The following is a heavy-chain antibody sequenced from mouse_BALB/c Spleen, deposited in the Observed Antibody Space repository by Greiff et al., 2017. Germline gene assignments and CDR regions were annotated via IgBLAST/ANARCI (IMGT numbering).Heavy chain of an antibody. Sequence: QVQLQQSAAELARPGASVKMSCKASGYTFTSYTMHWVKQRPGQGLEWIGYINPSSGYTEYNQKFKDKTTLTADKSSSTAYMQLSSLTSEDSAVYYCARLTGDYYAMDYWGQGTSVTVSS. CDR3: ARLTGDYYAMDY. CDR1: GYTFTSYT. J-gene: IGHJ4*01. CDR2: INPSSGYT. D-gene: IGHD4-1*01. V-gene: IGHV1-4*02.